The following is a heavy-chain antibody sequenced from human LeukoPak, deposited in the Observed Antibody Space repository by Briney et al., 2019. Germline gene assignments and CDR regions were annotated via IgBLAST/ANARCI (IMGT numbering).Heavy chain of an antibody. J-gene: IGHJ4*02. CDR1: GFTFSSYW. CDR3: AHSSSWYPTFDY. CDR2: INSDGSST. V-gene: IGHV3-74*01. D-gene: IGHD6-13*01. Sequence: GGSLRLSCAASGFTFSSYWMHWVRQAPGKGLVWVSRINSDGSSTSYADPVKGRYTISRDNAKNTLYLQMNSLRAEDTAVYYCAHSSSWYPTFDYWGQGTLVTVPS.